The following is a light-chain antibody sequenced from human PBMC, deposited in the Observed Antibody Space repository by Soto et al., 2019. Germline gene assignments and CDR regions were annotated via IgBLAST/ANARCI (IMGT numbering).Light chain of an antibody. CDR1: TSDIGSYNY. V-gene: IGLV2-14*01. Sequence: QSALTQPASVSGSPGQSITVSCTGTTSDIGSYNYVSWYQQHPGKAPKLIIYEVNNRPSGISNRFSGSKSGSAASLTISGLQAEDEADYYCSSYTSSSTHYVFGTGTKVTVL. CDR2: EVN. CDR3: SSYTSSSTHYV. J-gene: IGLJ1*01.